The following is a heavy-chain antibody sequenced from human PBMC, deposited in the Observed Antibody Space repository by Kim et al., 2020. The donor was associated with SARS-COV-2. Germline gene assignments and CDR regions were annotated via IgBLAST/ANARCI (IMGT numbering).Heavy chain of an antibody. J-gene: IGHJ5*02. V-gene: IGHV1-8*01. CDR3: ARGRGAAAGSWFDP. D-gene: IGHD6-13*01. Sequence: AQKFQGRVTMTRNTSISTAYVELSSLRSEDTAVYYCARGRGAAAGSWFDPWGQGTLVTVSS.